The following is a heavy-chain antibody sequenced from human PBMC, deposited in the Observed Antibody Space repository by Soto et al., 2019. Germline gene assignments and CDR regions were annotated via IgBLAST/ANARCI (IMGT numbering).Heavy chain of an antibody. V-gene: IGHV3-30*04. CDR3: ARDLQAGTDNVNWFAP. CDR1: GFSISRSA. D-gene: IGHD1-1*01. CDR2: IAYDGSNR. Sequence: QVQPVESGGGVVQPGRSLRLSCAASGFSISRSAMHWVRQAPGKGLEWVAVIAYDGSNRWYADSAKGRFTISRDNSKNTVYLQMSSLRGEDTAVYYCARDLQAGTDNVNWFAPWGQGTLVTVSS. J-gene: IGHJ5*02.